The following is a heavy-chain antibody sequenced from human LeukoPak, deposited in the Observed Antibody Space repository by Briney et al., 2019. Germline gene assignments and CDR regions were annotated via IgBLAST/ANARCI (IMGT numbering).Heavy chain of an antibody. CDR1: GYTFTATY. CDR3: APDSTTYP. V-gene: IGHV1-2*02. CDR2: VNAQNGDT. J-gene: IGHJ3*01. D-gene: IGHD2-2*01. Sequence: ASPKVSCKASGYTFTATYMHWVRQAPGQGLEWMGWVNAQNGDTEYAQKFQGRVTMTRDTSINTVYMEMTSLRSDDTAVYYCAPDSTTYPWGQGTMVSVST.